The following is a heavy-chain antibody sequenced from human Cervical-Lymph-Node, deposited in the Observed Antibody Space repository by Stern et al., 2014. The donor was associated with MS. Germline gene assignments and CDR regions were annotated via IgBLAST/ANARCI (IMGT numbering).Heavy chain of an antibody. CDR2: TYWYDDK. Sequence: ESGPKVVKPTPTLTLTCTFSGFSLSNIGVGVGWTRQTPGKAPEGLTNTYWYDDKRYGPSFKTRVTISKDPSKNQVVIAMTNVNPEDTAAYFCAHRTSLPVILASNGFDPWGQGLLVTVSS. J-gene: IGHJ5*02. D-gene: IGHD2/OR15-2a*01. CDR3: AHRTSLPVILASNGFDP. CDR1: GFSLSNIGVG. V-gene: IGHV2-5*05.